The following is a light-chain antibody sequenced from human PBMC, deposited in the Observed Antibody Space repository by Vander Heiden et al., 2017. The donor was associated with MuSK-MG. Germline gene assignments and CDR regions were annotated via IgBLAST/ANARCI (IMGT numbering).Light chain of an antibody. Sequence: EIVMTQSPATLSVSPGERATLSCRASQSISSNLAWYQQKPGQAPRLLIYGASTRATGFSARFSGSGSGTEFTLTISSLQSADFAVYYCLQDANWPRTFGQGTKVEIK. CDR3: LQDANWPRT. CDR2: GAS. J-gene: IGKJ1*01. V-gene: IGKV3-15*01. CDR1: QSISSN.